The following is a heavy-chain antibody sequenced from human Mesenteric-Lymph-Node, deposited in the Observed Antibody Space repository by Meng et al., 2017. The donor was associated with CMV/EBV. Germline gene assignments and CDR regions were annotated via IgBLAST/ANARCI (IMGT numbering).Heavy chain of an antibody. CDR3: AREGRSVNSRFGDL. J-gene: IGHJ5*02. Sequence: KASGGTFGTYGFSWVRQAPGQGLEWMGRIIPIIDMTNYAQKFQGRVTITADKSTTTAYMELTSLTSEDTAVYFCAREGRSVNSRFGDLWGQGTLVTVSS. CDR1: GGTFGTYG. D-gene: IGHD3-16*01. CDR2: IIPIIDMT. V-gene: IGHV1-69*04.